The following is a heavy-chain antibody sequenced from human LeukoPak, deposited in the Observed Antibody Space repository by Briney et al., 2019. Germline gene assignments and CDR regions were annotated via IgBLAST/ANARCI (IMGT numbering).Heavy chain of an antibody. J-gene: IGHJ4*02. CDR3: ARARPSMWIDY. CDR1: GFTFSSYA. V-gene: IGHV3-30*04. Sequence: TGGSLRLSCAASGFTFSSYAMYWVHQAPGKGLEWVAVISYDGSDKFYADSVKGRFTISRDSSKNTLYLQMNSLRPEDTAVYYCARARPSMWIDYWGQGTLVTVSS. CDR2: ISYDGSDK. D-gene: IGHD5-12*01.